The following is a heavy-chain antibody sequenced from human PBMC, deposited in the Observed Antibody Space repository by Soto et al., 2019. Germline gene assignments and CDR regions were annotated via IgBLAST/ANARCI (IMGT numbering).Heavy chain of an antibody. CDR2: ISSTTNYI. CDR3: ARESEDLTSNFDY. V-gene: IGHV3-21*01. Sequence: EVQLVESGGGLFRPGGSLRLSCAASGFTFSRYSMNLVRQAPGKGLEWVSSISSTTNYIYYADSMKGRFTVSRDNAKNSVYLDMNSLSAEDTAVYYCARESEDLTSNFDYWGQGTLVTVSS. CDR1: GFTFSRYS. J-gene: IGHJ4*02.